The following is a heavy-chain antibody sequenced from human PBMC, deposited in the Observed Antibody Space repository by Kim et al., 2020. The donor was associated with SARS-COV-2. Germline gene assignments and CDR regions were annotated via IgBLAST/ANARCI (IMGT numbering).Heavy chain of an antibody. V-gene: IGHV3-23*01. Sequence: GGSLRLSCAASGFTFSGYALSWVRQTPGKGLEWVSAISGSGGITYYADSVEGRFTISRDNSKNTLYLQMNSLRAEDTAVYYCAKAYEYLHDSSGYRNWGLGTLVTISS. CDR1: GFTFSGYA. J-gene: IGHJ4*02. D-gene: IGHD3-22*01. CDR3: AKAYEYLHDSSGYRN. CDR2: ISGSGGIT.